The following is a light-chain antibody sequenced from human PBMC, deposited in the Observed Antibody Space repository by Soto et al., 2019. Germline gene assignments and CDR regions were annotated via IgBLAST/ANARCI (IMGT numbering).Light chain of an antibody. V-gene: IGLV1-40*01. CDR1: SSNIGAGYD. CDR2: GNG. CDR3: QTYDSSLSGLFV. Sequence: QPALTQPPSVSGAPGQRVTISCTGSSSNIGAGYDVHWYQQLPGTAPKLLIFGNGNRPSGVPDRFSGSKSDTSASLAITGLQAEDEADYYCQTYDSSLSGLFVFGTGTKFTVL. J-gene: IGLJ1*01.